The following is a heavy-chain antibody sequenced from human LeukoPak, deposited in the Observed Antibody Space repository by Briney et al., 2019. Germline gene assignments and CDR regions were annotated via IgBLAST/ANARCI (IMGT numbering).Heavy chain of an antibody. CDR2: IYYSGST. Sequence: SETLSLTCTVSGGSISSSSYYWGWIRQPPGKGLEWIGSIYYSGSTYYNPSLKSRVTISVDTSKNQFSLKLSSVTAADTAVYYCARTHHSGYYYYGMDVWGQGTTVTVSS. V-gene: IGHV4-39*07. CDR1: GGSISSSSYY. D-gene: IGHD1-26*01. J-gene: IGHJ6*02. CDR3: ARTHHSGYYYYGMDV.